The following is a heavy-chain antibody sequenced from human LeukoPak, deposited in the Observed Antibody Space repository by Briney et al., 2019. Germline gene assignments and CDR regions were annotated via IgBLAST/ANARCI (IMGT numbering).Heavy chain of an antibody. V-gene: IGHV3-23*01. CDR3: ARSYKYSGSYYSDFDY. D-gene: IGHD1-26*01. CDR1: GFTFSSYA. Sequence: PGGSLRLSCAASGFTFSSYAMTWVRQAPGKGLEWVSSISGGSDSTYYADSVKGRCTISRDNSKNTLYLQMNSLRAEDTAVYYCARSYKYSGSYYSDFDYWGQGTLVTVSS. J-gene: IGHJ4*02. CDR2: ISGGSDST.